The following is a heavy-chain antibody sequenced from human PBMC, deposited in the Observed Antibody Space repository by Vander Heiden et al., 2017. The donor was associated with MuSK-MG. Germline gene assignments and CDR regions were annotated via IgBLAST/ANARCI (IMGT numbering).Heavy chain of an antibody. CDR1: GFPFSTYA. CDR3: ARPGGSGTYPHYFDY. Sequence: QVQLVESGGGVVQPGRSLTLPCAASGFPFSTYAMHWVRPAPGKGLEWVAVFWNDGSTKYYADSVKGRFTISRDNSKNTLYLQMSSLRAEDTAVYYCARPGGSGTYPHYFDYWGQGSLVTVSS. V-gene: IGHV3-33*01. D-gene: IGHD3-10*01. J-gene: IGHJ4*02. CDR2: FWNDGSTK.